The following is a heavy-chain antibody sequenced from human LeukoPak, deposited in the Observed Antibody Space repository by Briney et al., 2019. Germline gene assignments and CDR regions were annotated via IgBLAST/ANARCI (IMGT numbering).Heavy chain of an antibody. CDR2: ISGSGGST. CDR3: AKASRNYDFWSGYSDY. V-gene: IGHV3-23*01. CDR1: GFTFSSYA. Sequence: GGSLRLSCAASGFTFSSYAVSWVRQAPGKGLEWVSAISGSGGSTYYADSVKGRFTISRDNSKNTLYLQMNSLRAEDTAVYYCAKASRNYDFWSGYSDYWGQGTLVTVSS. J-gene: IGHJ4*02. D-gene: IGHD3-3*01.